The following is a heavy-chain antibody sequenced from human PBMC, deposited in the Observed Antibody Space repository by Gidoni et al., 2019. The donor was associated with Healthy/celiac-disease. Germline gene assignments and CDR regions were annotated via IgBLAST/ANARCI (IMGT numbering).Heavy chain of an antibody. CDR2: IKSKTDGGTT. CDR1: GFTFSNAW. Sequence: EVQLVESGGGLVKPGGSLRLSCAASGFTFSNAWMSWVRQAPGKGLEWVGRIKSKTDGGTTDYAAPVKGRFTISRDDSKNTLYQQMNSLKTEDTAVYYCTTLTTVTPHLDYWGQGTLVTVSS. CDR3: TTLTTVTPHLDY. D-gene: IGHD4-17*01. J-gene: IGHJ4*02. V-gene: IGHV3-15*01.